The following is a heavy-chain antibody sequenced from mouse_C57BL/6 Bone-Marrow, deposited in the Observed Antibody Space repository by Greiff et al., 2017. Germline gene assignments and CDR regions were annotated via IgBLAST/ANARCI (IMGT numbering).Heavy chain of an antibody. J-gene: IGHJ4*01. CDR3: ARPLVAYYALDY. Sequence: EVQRVESGGDLVKPGGSLKLSCAASGFTFSSYGMSWVRQTPDKRLEWVATISSGGSYTYYPDSVKGRFTISRDNAKNTLYLQMSSLKSEDAAMYYCARPLVAYYALDYWGQGTSVTVSS. CDR1: GFTFSSYG. V-gene: IGHV5-6*01. CDR2: ISSGGSYT. D-gene: IGHD2-10*02.